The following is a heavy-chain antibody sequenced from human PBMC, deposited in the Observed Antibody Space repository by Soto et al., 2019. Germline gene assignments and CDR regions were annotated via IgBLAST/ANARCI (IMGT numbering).Heavy chain of an antibody. J-gene: IGHJ3*02. V-gene: IGHV3-23*01. CDR1: GFTFSSYA. Sequence: EVQLLESGGGLVQPGGSLRLSCVASGFTFSSYAMTWVRQAPGKGLEWVSTISDRGTNTYYADSVKGRFTISRDNSKNTLYLQVKNPRADDTAVYYCAKDYSSGYYAFDIWGQGTMVTVSS. CDR3: AKDYSSGYYAFDI. D-gene: IGHD3-22*01. CDR2: ISDRGTNT.